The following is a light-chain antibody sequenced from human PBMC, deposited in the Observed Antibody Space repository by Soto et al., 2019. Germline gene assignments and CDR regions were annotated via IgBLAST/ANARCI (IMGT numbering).Light chain of an antibody. CDR2: GAS. CDR3: EHWLRWT. V-gene: IGKV3-15*01. Sequence: IGMTQSPAPLSVSLGDRATLSCRASQRVGTDVAWYQQKPGQAPRLLVYGASTRAAGTPARFSGSWSETAFTLTISSLQAEEFAVYDCEHWLRWTFGQGTMLEIK. CDR1: QRVGTD. J-gene: IGKJ1*01.